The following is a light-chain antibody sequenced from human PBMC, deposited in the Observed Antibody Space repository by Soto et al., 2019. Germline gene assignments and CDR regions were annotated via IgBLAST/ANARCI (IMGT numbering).Light chain of an antibody. Sequence: QSVLTQPPSVSGALGQRVTVSCTGSSSNIGAGYDVHWYQQLPGTAPKLLIYSNTNRPSGVPDRFSGSKSGTSASLAITGLQAEDEADYFCQSYASSLSGSVFGGGTQLPVL. CDR1: SSNIGAGYD. CDR2: SNT. V-gene: IGLV1-40*01. CDR3: QSYASSLSGSV. J-gene: IGLJ3*02.